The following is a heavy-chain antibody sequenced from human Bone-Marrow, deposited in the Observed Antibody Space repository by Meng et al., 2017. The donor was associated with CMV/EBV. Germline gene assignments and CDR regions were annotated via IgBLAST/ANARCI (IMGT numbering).Heavy chain of an antibody. D-gene: IGHD1-1*01. J-gene: IGHJ4*01. V-gene: IGHV3-53*01. CDR2: IYSTGHT. CDR1: GFTVSDNY. CDR3: ARDTSWNDRVD. Sequence: GGSLRLSCAVSGFTVSDNYMSWVRQAPGKGLQWVSVIYSTGHTFYADSVKGRFTISRDKSKNTLHLLMNSLRAEDTAVYYCARDTSWNDRVDWGQGTLVTVSS.